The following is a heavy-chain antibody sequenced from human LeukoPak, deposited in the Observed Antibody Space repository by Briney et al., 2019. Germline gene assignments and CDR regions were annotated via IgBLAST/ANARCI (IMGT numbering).Heavy chain of an antibody. D-gene: IGHD3-22*01. V-gene: IGHV3-7*03. CDR2: IKQDGSEK. J-gene: IGHJ3*02. CDR1: GFTFSSYW. CDR3: AKSLTMIFRGIDAFDI. Sequence: GGSLRLSCAASGFTFSSYWMSWVRQAPGKGLEWVANIKQDGSEKYYVDSVKGRFTISRDNAKNSLYLQMNSLRAEDTAVYYCAKSLTMIFRGIDAFDIWGQGTMVTVSS.